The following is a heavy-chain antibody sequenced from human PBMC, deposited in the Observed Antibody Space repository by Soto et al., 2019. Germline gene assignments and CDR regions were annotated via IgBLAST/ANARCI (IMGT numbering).Heavy chain of an antibody. CDR3: AGPELNSGYDSSFDY. CDR1: GGTFSSYA. J-gene: IGHJ4*02. V-gene: IGHV1-69*13. D-gene: IGHD5-12*01. CDR2: IIPIFGTA. Sequence: GASVKVSCKASGGTFSSYAISWVRQAPGQGLEWMGGIIPIFGTANYAQKFQGRVTITADESTSTAYMELSSLRSEDTAVYYCAGPELNSGYDSSFDYWGQGTLVTVSS.